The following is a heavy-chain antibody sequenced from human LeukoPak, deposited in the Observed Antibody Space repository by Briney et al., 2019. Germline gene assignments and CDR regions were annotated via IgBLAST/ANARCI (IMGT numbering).Heavy chain of an antibody. CDR3: ACRHGSGGSNDC. J-gene: IGHJ4*02. V-gene: IGHV4-39*01. CDR2: IYYSGST. Sequence: PSETLSLTCTVSGGSISSSSYYWGWIRQPPGKGLEWIGSIYYSGSTYYNPSLKSRVTISVDTSKNQFSLKLSSVTAADTAVYYCACRHGSGGSNDCWGQGTLVTVSS. CDR1: GGSISSSSYY. D-gene: IGHD3-10*01.